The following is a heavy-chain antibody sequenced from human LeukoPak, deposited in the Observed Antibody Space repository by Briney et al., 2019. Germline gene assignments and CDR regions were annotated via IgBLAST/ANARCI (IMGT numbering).Heavy chain of an antibody. V-gene: IGHV4-34*01. J-gene: IGHJ4*02. CDR1: GGSFSDYY. CDR2: INHSGST. Sequence: PSETLSLTCAVYGGSFSDYYWSWIRQPPGKGLEWIGEINHSGSTNYNPSLKSRVTISLDTSKNQFSLKMSSVTAADTAVYYCARFTYYYDSSGYYYFSPFDYWGQGTLVTVSS. D-gene: IGHD3-22*01. CDR3: ARFTYYYDSSGYYYFSPFDY.